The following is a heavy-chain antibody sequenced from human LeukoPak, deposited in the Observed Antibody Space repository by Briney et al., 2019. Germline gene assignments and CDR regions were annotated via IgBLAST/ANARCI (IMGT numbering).Heavy chain of an antibody. Sequence: GGSLRLSCAASGFTFSSYSMNWVRQAPGKGPEWVSSISSSSSYIYYADSVKGRFTISRGNAKNSLYLQMNSLRAEDTAVYYCARGGIAAATPDYWGQGTLVTVSS. V-gene: IGHV3-21*01. J-gene: IGHJ4*02. CDR3: ARGGIAAATPDY. CDR2: ISSSSSYI. D-gene: IGHD6-13*01. CDR1: GFTFSSYS.